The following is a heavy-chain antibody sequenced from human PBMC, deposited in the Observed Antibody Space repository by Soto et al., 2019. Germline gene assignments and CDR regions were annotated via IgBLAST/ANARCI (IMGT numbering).Heavy chain of an antibody. CDR3: ARAGYSSSWNWFDP. CDR2: ISYDESHE. D-gene: IGHD6-13*01. J-gene: IGHJ5*02. Sequence: QVQLAESGGGVVQAGRSLRLSCAASGYNFRSYAMHWVRQAPGKGLEWVAVISYDESHEYYADSVKGRFTISRDNSKNTLYLQMNSLRGDDTAVYYCARAGYSSSWNWFDPWGQGTQVTVSS. CDR1: GYNFRSYA. V-gene: IGHV3-30*04.